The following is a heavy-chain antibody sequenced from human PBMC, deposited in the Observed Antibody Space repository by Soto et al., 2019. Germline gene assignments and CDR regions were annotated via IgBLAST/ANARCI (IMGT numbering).Heavy chain of an antibody. CDR1: GFPFSSSE. D-gene: IGHD5-18*01. CDR2: ISSSVGSTI. CDR3: ARDRGYRSGSFGS. J-gene: IGHJ5*02. Sequence: EVQLVESGGGLVQPGGSLRLSCSASGFPFSSSEMNWVRQAPGKGLEWISYISSSVGSTIYYADSVKGRFTISRDNAKSSLYLQMNSLRAEDTAVYYCARDRGYRSGSFGSWGQGVLVTVSS. V-gene: IGHV3-48*03.